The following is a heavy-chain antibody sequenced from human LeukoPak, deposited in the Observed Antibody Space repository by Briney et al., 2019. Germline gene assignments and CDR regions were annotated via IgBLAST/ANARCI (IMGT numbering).Heavy chain of an antibody. J-gene: IGHJ3*02. CDR1: GFTFSSYG. CDR2: IRYDGSNK. CDR3: AKASARYCSSTSCHRLDAFDI. D-gene: IGHD2-2*01. V-gene: IGHV3-30*02. Sequence: PGGSLRLSCAASGFTFSSYGMHWVRQAPGKGLEWVAFIRYDGSNKYYADSGKGRFTISRDNSKNTLYLQMNSLRAEDTAVYYCAKASARYCSSTSCHRLDAFDIWGQGTMVTVSS.